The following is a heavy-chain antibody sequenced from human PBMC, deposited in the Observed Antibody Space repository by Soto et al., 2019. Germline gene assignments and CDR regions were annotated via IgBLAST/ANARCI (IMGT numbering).Heavy chain of an antibody. V-gene: IGHV4-34*01. CDR2: INHSEST. CDR3: ARGLKYYYDRSGSPYGMDV. CDR1: GGSFSGYY. D-gene: IGHD3-22*01. J-gene: IGHJ6*02. Sequence: SETLSLTCAVYGGSFSGYYWSWIRQPPGKGLEWIGEINHSESTNYNPSLKSRVTISVDTSKNKFSLKLSSVTAADTAVYYCARGLKYYYDRSGSPYGMDVWGQGTTVTVSS.